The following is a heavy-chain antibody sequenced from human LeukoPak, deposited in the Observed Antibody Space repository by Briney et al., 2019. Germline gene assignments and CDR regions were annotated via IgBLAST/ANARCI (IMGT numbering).Heavy chain of an antibody. V-gene: IGHV4-39*01. Sequence: PSETLSLTCTVSGGSISSSSYYWGWIRQPPGKGLEWIGSIYYSGSTYYNPSLKSRVTISVDTSKNQFSLKLSSVTAADTAVYYCARHSTLSGSYYKLFDPWGQGTLVTVSS. CDR2: IYYSGST. CDR1: GGSISSSSYY. D-gene: IGHD3-10*01. J-gene: IGHJ5*02. CDR3: ARHSTLSGSYYKLFDP.